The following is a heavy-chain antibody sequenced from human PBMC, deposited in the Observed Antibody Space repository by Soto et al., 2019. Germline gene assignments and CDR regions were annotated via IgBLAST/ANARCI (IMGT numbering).Heavy chain of an antibody. CDR3: ASSTWTPNGAFDI. Sequence: SETLSLTCTVSGGSISSYYWSWIRQPPGKGLEWIGYIYYSGSTNYNPSLKSRVTISVDTSKNQFSLKLSSVTAADTAVYYCASSTWTPNGAFDIWGQGTMVTVSS. D-gene: IGHD5-12*01. CDR2: IYYSGST. CDR1: GGSISSYY. V-gene: IGHV4-59*01. J-gene: IGHJ3*02.